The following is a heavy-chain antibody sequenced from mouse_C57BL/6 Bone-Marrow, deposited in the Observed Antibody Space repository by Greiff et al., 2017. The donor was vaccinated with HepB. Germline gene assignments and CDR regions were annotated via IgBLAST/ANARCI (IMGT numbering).Heavy chain of an antibody. J-gene: IGHJ4*01. CDR1: GYTFTSYW. Sequence: QVQLKQPGAELVKPGASVKLSCKASGYTFTSYWMHWVKQRPGRGLEWIGRIDPNSGGTKYNEKFKSKATLTVDKPSSTAYMQLSSLTSEDSAVYYCAREGKLITTDYYAMDYWGQGTSVTVSS. CDR2: IDPNSGGT. CDR3: AREGKLITTDYYAMDY. D-gene: IGHD1-1*01. V-gene: IGHV1-72*01.